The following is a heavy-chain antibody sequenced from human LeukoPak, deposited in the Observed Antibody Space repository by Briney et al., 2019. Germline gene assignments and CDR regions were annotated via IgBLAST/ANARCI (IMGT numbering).Heavy chain of an antibody. V-gene: IGHV4-39*01. CDR2: KYYSGST. CDR1: GVSISSSGYY. J-gene: IGHJ4*02. Sequence: SETLSLTCTGSGVSISSSGYYWGWLRQPPGKGLEWLGSKYYSGSTYYNPSLKSRDTISVDTSKNQFSLKLSSVTAADTAVYYCARGVAVVPATHYYFDYWGQGSLVTVSS. CDR3: ARGVAVVPATHYYFDY. D-gene: IGHD2-2*01.